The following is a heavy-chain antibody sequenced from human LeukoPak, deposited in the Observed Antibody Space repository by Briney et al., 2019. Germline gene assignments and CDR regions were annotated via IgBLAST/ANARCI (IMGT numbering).Heavy chain of an antibody. J-gene: IGHJ6*03. CDR3: ARALGPDYYYYYMDV. CDR2: ISSSSSNI. Sequence: PGGSLRLSCAASGFSFSPYSMNWVRQAPGKGLERVSSISSSSSNIYHADAVKGRFTISRDNAKNSLYLQMNSLRAEDTAVYYCARALGPDYYYYYMDVWGKGTTVTVSS. V-gene: IGHV3-21*01. D-gene: IGHD1-14*01. CDR1: GFSFSPYS.